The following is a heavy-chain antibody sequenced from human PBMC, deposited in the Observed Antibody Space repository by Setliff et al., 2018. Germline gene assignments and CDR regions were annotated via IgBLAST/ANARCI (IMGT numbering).Heavy chain of an antibody. V-gene: IGHV1-69*11. J-gene: IGHJ3*02. CDR1: GYTFTDFG. CDR2: IIPVIDTT. CDR3: ARGRDGYNANAYEI. Sequence: SVKVSCKASGYTFTDFGITWVRQAPGQGLEWMGRIIPVIDTTDYAENFQGRVTFTADESTKTAYMDLRSLRSEDTAIYYCARGRDGYNANAYEIWGQGTMVTVSS. D-gene: IGHD5-12*01.